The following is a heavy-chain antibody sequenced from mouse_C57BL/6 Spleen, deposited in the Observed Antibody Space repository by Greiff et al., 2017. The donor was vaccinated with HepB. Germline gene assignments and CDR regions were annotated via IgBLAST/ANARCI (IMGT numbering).Heavy chain of an antibody. Sequence: QVQLQQSGAELVRPGASVTLSCKASGYTFTDYEMHWVKQTPVHGLEWIGAIDPETGGTAYNQKFKGKAILTADKSSSTAYMELRSLTSEDSAVYYCTRRGLFPGFAYWGQGTLVTVSA. D-gene: IGHD3-3*01. J-gene: IGHJ3*01. CDR3: TRRGLFPGFAY. CDR1: GYTFTDYE. CDR2: IDPETGGT. V-gene: IGHV1-15*01.